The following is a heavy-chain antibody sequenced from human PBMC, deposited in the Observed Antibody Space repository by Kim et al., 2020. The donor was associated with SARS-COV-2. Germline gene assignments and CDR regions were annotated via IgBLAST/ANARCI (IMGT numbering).Heavy chain of an antibody. CDR1: GGSVSSGSYY. CDR3: ARGRGGGNCYFDS. Sequence: SETLSLTCTVSGGSVSSGSYYWSWIRQPPGKGLEWIGYISYSGSTNYNPSLKSRLTISVDTSKNQFSLRLNSVTAADTAVYFCARGRGGGNCYFDSWGQGTLVTVSS. CDR2: ISYSGST. V-gene: IGHV4-61*01. J-gene: IGHJ4*02. D-gene: IGHD2-21*01.